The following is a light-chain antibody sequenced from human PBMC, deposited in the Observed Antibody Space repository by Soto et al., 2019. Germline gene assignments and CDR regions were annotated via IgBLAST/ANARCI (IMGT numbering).Light chain of an antibody. CDR3: QQSYSSSVT. V-gene: IGKV1-39*01. CDR1: QRISNY. CDR2: SAS. Sequence: DIQMTQSPSSLPASLGDRVTITCRASQRISNYVNWYQQKPGKAPKLLIYSASSLQSGVPPRFGGSGSGTDFTLTISSLQPEDFAIYYCQQSYSSSVTFGQGTKVDIK. J-gene: IGKJ1*01.